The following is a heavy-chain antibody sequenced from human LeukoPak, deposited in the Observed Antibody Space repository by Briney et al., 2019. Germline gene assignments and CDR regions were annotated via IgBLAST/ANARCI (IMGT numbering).Heavy chain of an antibody. CDR3: ARDSTTWSRAGY. V-gene: IGHV3-53*01. Sequence: GESLRLSCAGSGVTVSTSYMIWVRQAPGKGLEWVSVIYGEGNTYYADSVKGQFTISRDDSKNTLSLQMTSLRAADTAIYYCARDSTTWSRAGYWGQGTLVTVSS. CDR2: IYGEGNT. D-gene: IGHD6-13*01. CDR1: GVTVSTSY. J-gene: IGHJ4*02.